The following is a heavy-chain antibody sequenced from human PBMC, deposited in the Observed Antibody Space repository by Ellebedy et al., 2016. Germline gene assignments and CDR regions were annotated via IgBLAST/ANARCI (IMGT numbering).Heavy chain of an antibody. Sequence: SETLSLTCTVSGGSISSGDYYWSWIRQPPGKGLEWIGYIYYSGSTYYNPSLKSRVTISVDTSKNQFSLKLTSVTAADTAVYYCARSADGSGIRYIQHWGQGTLVTVSS. CDR3: ARSADGSGIRYIQH. J-gene: IGHJ1*01. V-gene: IGHV4-30-4*01. CDR2: IYYSGST. D-gene: IGHD3-22*01. CDR1: GGSISSGDYY.